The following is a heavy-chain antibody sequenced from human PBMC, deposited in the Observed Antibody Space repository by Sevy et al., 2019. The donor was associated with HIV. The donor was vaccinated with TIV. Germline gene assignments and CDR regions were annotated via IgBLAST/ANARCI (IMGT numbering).Heavy chain of an antibody. CDR2: LYDSGAA. CDR1: KFTVSNNY. D-gene: IGHD3-10*02. CDR3: ARTVVRVDGHRNWLDT. J-gene: IGHJ5*02. Sequence: GGSLRLSCAVSKFTVSNNYMTWVRQAPGKGLEWVSTLYDSGAAYYAVSVKGRFTVSRDNSKNTLYLQMNSLRAEDTAVYYCARTVVRVDGHRNWLDTWGQGTLVTVSS. V-gene: IGHV3-53*01.